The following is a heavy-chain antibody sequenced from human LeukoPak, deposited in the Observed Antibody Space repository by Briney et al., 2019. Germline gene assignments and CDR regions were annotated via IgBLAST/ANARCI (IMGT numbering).Heavy chain of an antibody. J-gene: IGHJ3*02. Sequence: SETLSLTCTVSGGSISSYYWSWIRQPPGKGLEWIGYIYYSGSTNYNPSLKSRVTISVDTSKNQFSLKLSSVTAADTAVYYCAREGSVDDAFDIWGQGTMVTVSS. D-gene: IGHD5-12*01. CDR3: AREGSVDDAFDI. CDR1: GGSISSYY. V-gene: IGHV4-59*12. CDR2: IYYSGST.